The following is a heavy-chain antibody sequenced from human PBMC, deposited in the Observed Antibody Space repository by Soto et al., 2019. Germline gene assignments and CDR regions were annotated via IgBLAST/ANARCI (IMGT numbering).Heavy chain of an antibody. CDR1: GFTFSSYW. D-gene: IGHD6-13*01. V-gene: IGHV3-74*01. CDR2: INSDGSST. Sequence: GGSLRLSCAASGFTFSSYWMHWVRQAPGKGLVWVSRINSDGSSTSYADSVKGRFTISRDNAKNTLYPQMNSLRAEDTAVYYCARQGIAASFDYWGQGTLVTVSS. CDR3: ARQGIAASFDY. J-gene: IGHJ4*02.